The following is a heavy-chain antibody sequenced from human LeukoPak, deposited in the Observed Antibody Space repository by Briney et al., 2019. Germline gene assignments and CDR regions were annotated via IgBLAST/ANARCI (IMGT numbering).Heavy chain of an antibody. CDR2: IIPILGIA. CDR1: GGTFSSYT. CDR3: ARDHCSSKSCFIDY. D-gene: IGHD2-2*01. V-gene: IGHV1-69*04. Sequence: SVKVSCKASGGTFSSYTISWVRQAPGQGREWMGRIIPILGIANYAQKFQGRVTITADKSTSTAYMELSSLRSEDTAVYYCARDHCSSKSCFIDYWGQGTLVTVSS. J-gene: IGHJ4*02.